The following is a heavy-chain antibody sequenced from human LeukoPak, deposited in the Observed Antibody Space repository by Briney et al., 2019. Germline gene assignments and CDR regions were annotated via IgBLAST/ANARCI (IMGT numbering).Heavy chain of an antibody. CDR1: GGSISSYY. V-gene: IGHV4-59*01. J-gene: IGHJ4*02. CDR3: ARAASGIQLFDY. CDR2: IYYSGST. Sequence: PSETLSLTCTVSGGSISSYYWSWIRQPPGKGLEWIGYIYYSGSTNYNPSLKSRVTISVDTSKNQFSLKLSSVTAADTAVYYCARAASGIQLFDYWGQGTLVTVSS. D-gene: IGHD5-18*01.